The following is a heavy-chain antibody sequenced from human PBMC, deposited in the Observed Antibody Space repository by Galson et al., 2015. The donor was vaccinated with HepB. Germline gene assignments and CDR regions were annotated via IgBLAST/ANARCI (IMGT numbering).Heavy chain of an antibody. CDR1: GFTFSNYY. CDR2: ISASATYT. D-gene: IGHD3-22*01. V-gene: IGHV3-11*06. CDR3: ARVVYYYDNSGSSHFNY. Sequence: SLRLSCAASGFTFSNYYMSWIRQAPGKGLEWISYISASATYTNYADSVKGRFTISRDNAKNSLYLQMNSLTAEDTAVFYCARVVYYYDNSGSSHFNYWGQGTLVTVSS. J-gene: IGHJ4*02.